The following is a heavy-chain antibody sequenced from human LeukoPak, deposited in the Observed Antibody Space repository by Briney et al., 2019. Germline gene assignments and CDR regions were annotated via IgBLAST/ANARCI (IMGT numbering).Heavy chain of an antibody. D-gene: IGHD1-26*01. CDR2: IYYSGST. V-gene: IGHV4-59*08. Sequence: SETLSLTCTVSGGSISGYYWSSIRQPPGKGLEWIGYIYYSGSTNYNPSLKSRVTISVDTSKNQFSLKLSSVTAAETAVYYCARTRYSGRYGDYSGNWGHRTLVTVSS. CDR1: GGSISGYY. J-gene: IGHJ4*01. CDR3: ARTRYSGRYGDYSGN.